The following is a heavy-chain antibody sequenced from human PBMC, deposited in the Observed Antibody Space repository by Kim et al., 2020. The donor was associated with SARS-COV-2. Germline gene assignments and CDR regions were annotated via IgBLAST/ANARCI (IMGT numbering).Heavy chain of an antibody. J-gene: IGHJ5*02. V-gene: IGHV1-18*01. Sequence: KLQGRVTMTTDTSTSTAYMELRSLRSDDTAVYYCARARGRTTVTNWFDPWGQGTLVTVSS. D-gene: IGHD4-17*01. CDR3: ARARGRTTVTNWFDP.